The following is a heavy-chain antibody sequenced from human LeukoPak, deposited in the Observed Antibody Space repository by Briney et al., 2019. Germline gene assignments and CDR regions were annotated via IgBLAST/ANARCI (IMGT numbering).Heavy chain of an antibody. CDR2: INPNSGGT. CDR3: ARDHFEVRWIQLWGYYYYYYMDV. Sequence: ASVKVSCKASGYTFTYYPMHWVRQAPGQGLEWMGWINPNSGGTNYAQKFQGRVTMTRDTSISTAYMELSRLRSDDTAVYYCARDHFEVRWIQLWGYYYYYYMDVWGKGTTVTVSS. CDR1: GYTFTYYP. J-gene: IGHJ6*03. D-gene: IGHD5-18*01. V-gene: IGHV1-2*02.